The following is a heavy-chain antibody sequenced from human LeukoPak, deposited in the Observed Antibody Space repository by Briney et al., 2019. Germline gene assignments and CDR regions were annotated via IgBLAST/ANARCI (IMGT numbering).Heavy chain of an antibody. Sequence: ASVKVSCKASGYTFTGYYIHWVRQAPGHGLEWMGWINPNSGGTNYAQKVQGRVTMTRDTSISTAYMELSRLRSDDTAVYYCARDWDYYDSSGYYGYWGQGTLVTVSS. CDR1: GYTFTGYY. CDR2: INPNSGGT. V-gene: IGHV1-2*02. D-gene: IGHD3-22*01. CDR3: ARDWDYYDSSGYYGY. J-gene: IGHJ4*02.